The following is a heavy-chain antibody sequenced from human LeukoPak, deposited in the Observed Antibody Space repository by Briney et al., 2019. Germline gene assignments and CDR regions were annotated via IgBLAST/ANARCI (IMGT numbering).Heavy chain of an antibody. J-gene: IGHJ4*02. D-gene: IGHD3-3*01. Sequence: GASVKVSCKAAGYTFTTFDINWVRQAPGQGLEWMGWMSPNSGDTGYAQKFQGRVTITKNISISTPYMELSSLTSDETAVYSCTRGRRFTVFGDLHQYYFDHWGQGTLVTASS. CDR3: TRGRRFTVFGDLHQYYFDH. V-gene: IGHV1-8*03. CDR2: MSPNSGDT. CDR1: GYTFTTFD.